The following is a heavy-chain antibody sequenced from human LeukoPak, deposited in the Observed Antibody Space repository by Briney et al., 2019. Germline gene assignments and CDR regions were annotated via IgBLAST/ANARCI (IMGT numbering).Heavy chain of an antibody. CDR2: IWYDGSNK. CDR3: ARDGRIAAAGTSYIHYYYYMDV. CDR1: GFTFSSYG. D-gene: IGHD6-13*01. J-gene: IGHJ6*03. V-gene: IGHV3-33*01. Sequence: GGSLRLSCAASGFTFSSYGMHWVRQAPGKGLEWVAVIWYDGSNKYYADSVKGRFTISRDNSKNTLYLQMNSLRAEDTAVYYCARDGRIAAAGTSYIHYYYYMDVWGKGTTVTVSS.